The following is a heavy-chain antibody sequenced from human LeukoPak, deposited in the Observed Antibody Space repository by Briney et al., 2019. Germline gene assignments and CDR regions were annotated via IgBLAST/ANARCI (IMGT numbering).Heavy chain of an antibody. Sequence: GGSLRLSCAASGFTFSSYSMNWVRQAPGKGLEWVSSISSSSSYIYYADSVKGRFTISRDNAKNSLYLQMNSLRAEDTAVYYCARFSSLGFSGDPSGQGTLVPVSS. D-gene: IGHD3-10*01. V-gene: IGHV3-21*01. CDR3: ARFSSLGFSGDP. J-gene: IGHJ5*02. CDR2: ISSSSSYI. CDR1: GFTFSSYS.